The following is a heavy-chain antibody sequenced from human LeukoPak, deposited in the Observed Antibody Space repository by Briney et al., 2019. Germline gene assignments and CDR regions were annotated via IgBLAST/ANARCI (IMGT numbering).Heavy chain of an antibody. V-gene: IGHV4-59*01. J-gene: IGHJ4*02. Sequence: SETLSLTCTVSGCSISNYHWSWIRQPPGKGLEWIGYIYYTGSTRYNPSLKSRVTISVDTSKNQFSLKLSSVSAADTAVYYCARGPDDFDYWGQGSLVTVSS. CDR2: IYYTGST. CDR3: ARGPDDFDY. D-gene: IGHD5-24*01. CDR1: GCSISNYH.